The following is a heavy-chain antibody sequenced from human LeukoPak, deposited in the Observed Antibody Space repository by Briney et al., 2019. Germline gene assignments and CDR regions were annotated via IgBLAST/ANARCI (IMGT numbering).Heavy chain of an antibody. CDR2: INHSGST. CDR1: GVSFSGYY. Sequence: SETLSLTCAVYGVSFSGYYWNWIRQPPGKGLEWIGEINHSGSTNYNPSLKSRVTISVDTSKNQFSLKLSSVTAADTAVYYCARYVPVKTGTTRSSFDFWGQGTLVTVSS. V-gene: IGHV4-34*01. CDR3: ARYVPVKTGTTRSSFDF. J-gene: IGHJ4*02. D-gene: IGHD1-1*01.